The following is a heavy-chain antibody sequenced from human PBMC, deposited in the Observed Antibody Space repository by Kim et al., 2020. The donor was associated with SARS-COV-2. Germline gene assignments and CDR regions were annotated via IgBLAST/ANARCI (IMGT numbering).Heavy chain of an antibody. V-gene: IGHV3-33*01. D-gene: IGHD3-10*01. CDR3: ARIWMVHPLDYYYGMDV. CDR2: IWYDGSNK. Sequence: GGSLRLSCAASGFTFSSYGMHWVRQAPGKGLECVAVIWYDGSNKYYSDSVKGRFTISRDNSKNTLYLQMNSLRAEDTAVDYCARIWMVHPLDYYYGMDV. J-gene: IGHJ6*01. CDR1: GFTFSSYG.